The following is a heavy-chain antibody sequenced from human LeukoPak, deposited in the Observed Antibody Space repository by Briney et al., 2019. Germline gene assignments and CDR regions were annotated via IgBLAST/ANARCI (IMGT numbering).Heavy chain of an antibody. V-gene: IGHV3-30-3*01. CDR3: ATLGYCSSTSCYAGDDFDY. D-gene: IGHD2-2*01. Sequence: GGSLRLSCAASGFTFSSYAMHWVRQAPGKGLEWVAVISYDGSNKYYTDSVKGRFTISRDNSKNTLYLQMNSLRAEDTAVYYCATLGYCSSTSCYAGDDFDYWGQGTLVTVSS. CDR1: GFTFSSYA. J-gene: IGHJ4*02. CDR2: ISYDGSNK.